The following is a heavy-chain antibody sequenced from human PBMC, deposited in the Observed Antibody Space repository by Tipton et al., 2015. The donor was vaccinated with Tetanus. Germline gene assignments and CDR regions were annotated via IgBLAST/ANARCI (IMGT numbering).Heavy chain of an antibody. CDR1: GGSIRGGTFY. J-gene: IGHJ4*02. CDR2: IYESGDT. D-gene: IGHD3-3*01. V-gene: IGHV4-39*01. CDR3: ARHQSGYFTPFDY. Sequence: LRLSCTVSGGSIRGGTFYWGWIRQPPGKGLEWIGSIYESGDTYYIPSLKSRVTISVDTSKNQFSPNLNSMAAADTGVYYCARHQSGYFTPFDYWGQGNLVTVSP.